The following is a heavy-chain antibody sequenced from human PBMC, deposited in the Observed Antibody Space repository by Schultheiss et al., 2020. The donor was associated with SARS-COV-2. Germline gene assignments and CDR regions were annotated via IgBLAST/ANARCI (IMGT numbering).Heavy chain of an antibody. CDR3: ASGSTGDAFDI. Sequence: SETLSLTCTVSGGSISPYYWSWIRQPPGKGLEWIGHVSCSGSTRYNPSLKSRVTISVDTSKNQFSLKLSSVTAADTAVYYCASGSTGDAFDIWGQGTMVTVSS. D-gene: IGHD2-8*02. V-gene: IGHV4-59*01. CDR1: GGSISPYY. CDR2: VSCSGST. J-gene: IGHJ3*02.